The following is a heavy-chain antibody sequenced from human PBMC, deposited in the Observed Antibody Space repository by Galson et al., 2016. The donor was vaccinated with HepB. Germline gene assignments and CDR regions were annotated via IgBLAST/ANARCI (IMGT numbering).Heavy chain of an antibody. Sequence: QSGAEVKKPGQSLKISCTASGYSFTNYWIAWVRQMPGKGLEWMGIIYPADFETRYSPSFRGQVTISANRSVRTAYLQWSTLKAPDTAMSYCPRHTVNGWYRGDSVMDLWGQGTPVTVSS. J-gene: IGHJ6*02. CDR1: GYSFTNYW. CDR2: IYPADFET. CDR3: PRHTVNGWYRGDSVMDL. V-gene: IGHV5-51*01. D-gene: IGHD6-19*01.